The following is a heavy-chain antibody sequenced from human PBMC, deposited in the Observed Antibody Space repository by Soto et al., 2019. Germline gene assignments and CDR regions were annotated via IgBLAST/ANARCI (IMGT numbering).Heavy chain of an antibody. V-gene: IGHV4-4*02. Sequence: QVQLQESGPGLVKPSGTLSLTCAVSSGSISSSNWWSWVRQPPGKGLEWIGEIYHSGSTNYNPSLKSRVTISVDNSKNKCSLKLCSGAAADTAVYYCARAPLDCSGGSCYPSWFYPCAQGTLVTVSS. D-gene: IGHD2-15*01. CDR1: SGSISSSNW. J-gene: IGHJ5*02. CDR3: ARAPLDCSGGSCYPSWFYP. CDR2: IYHSGST.